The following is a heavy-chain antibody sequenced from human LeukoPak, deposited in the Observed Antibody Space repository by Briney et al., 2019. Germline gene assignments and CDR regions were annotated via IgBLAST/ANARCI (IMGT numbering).Heavy chain of an antibody. CDR2: IIPIFGTA. CDR1: GYTFTSYG. V-gene: IGHV1-69*13. J-gene: IGHJ4*02. CDR3: ARGGSVVVWPFDY. D-gene: IGHD2-15*01. Sequence: SVKVSCKASGYTFTSYGISWVRQAPGQGLEWMGGIIPIFGTANYAQKFQGRVTITADESTSTAYMELSSLRSEDTAVYYCARGGSVVVWPFDYWGQGTLVTVSS.